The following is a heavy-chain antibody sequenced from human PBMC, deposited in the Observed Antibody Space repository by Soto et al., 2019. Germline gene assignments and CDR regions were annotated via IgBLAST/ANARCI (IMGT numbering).Heavy chain of an antibody. CDR3: AKMAIEWFGELTDYYMDV. V-gene: IGHV3-9*01. Sequence: GGSLRLSCAASGFTFDDYAMHWVRQAPGKGLEWVSGISWNSGSIGYADSVKGRFTISRDNAKNSLYLQMNSLRAEDTALYYCAKMAIEWFGELTDYYMDVWGKGTTVTVSS. CDR1: GFTFDDYA. D-gene: IGHD3-10*01. CDR2: ISWNSGSI. J-gene: IGHJ6*03.